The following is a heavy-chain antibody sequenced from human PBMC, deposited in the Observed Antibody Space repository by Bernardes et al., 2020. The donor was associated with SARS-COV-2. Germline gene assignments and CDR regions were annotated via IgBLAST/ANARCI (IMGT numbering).Heavy chain of an antibody. CDR3: ARDRERDYDSSGYYHYY. D-gene: IGHD3-22*01. Sequence: SVKVSCKASGGTFSRYAISWVRQAPGQGLEWIGRIIPLVSIANYAQKFQGRVSITADKSTNTAYMELSSLRSEDTAVYYCARDRERDYDSSGYYHYYWGQGTLVTVSS. CDR2: IIPLVSIA. J-gene: IGHJ4*02. CDR1: GGTFSRYA. V-gene: IGHV1-69*04.